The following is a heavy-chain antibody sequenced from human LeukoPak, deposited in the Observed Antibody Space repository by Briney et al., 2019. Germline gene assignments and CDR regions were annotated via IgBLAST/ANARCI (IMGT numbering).Heavy chain of an antibody. J-gene: IGHJ4*02. Sequence: SGTLSLTCAVSGGSISSSSWWSWVRQPPGKGLEWIGEIYHSGSTNYNPSLKSRVTISVDKSKNQFSLKLSSVTAADTAVYYCARDQTYSGSGIYTYFDYWGQGILVTVSS. CDR2: IYHSGST. V-gene: IGHV4-4*02. CDR3: ARDQTYSGSGIYTYFDY. CDR1: GGSISSSSW. D-gene: IGHD3-10*01.